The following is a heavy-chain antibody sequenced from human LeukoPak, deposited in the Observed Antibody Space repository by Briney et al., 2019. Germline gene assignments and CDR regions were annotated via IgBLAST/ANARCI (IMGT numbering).Heavy chain of an antibody. CDR1: GFTFSSYS. J-gene: IGHJ3*02. V-gene: IGHV3-21*01. CDR3: ASLPPTTLMITLGGVTVDDAFGI. CDR2: ISSSSSDI. D-gene: IGHD3-16*02. Sequence: GGSLRLSCAASGFTFSSYSMNWVRQAPGKGLEWVSSISSSSSDIYYADSVKGRFTISRDNAKNSLYLQMNSLRAEDTAVYYCASLPPTTLMITLGGVTVDDAFGIWGQGTMVTVSS.